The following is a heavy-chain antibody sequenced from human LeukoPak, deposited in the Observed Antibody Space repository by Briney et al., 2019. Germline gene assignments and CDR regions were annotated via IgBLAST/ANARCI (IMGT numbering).Heavy chain of an antibody. CDR3: ASYADYYFDY. D-gene: IGHD3-16*01. CDR1: GGTFSSYA. Sequence: GASVKVSCKAPGGTFSSYAISWVRQAPGQGLEWMGGIIPIFGTANYAQKFQGRVTITADESTSTAYMELSSLRSEDTAVYYCASYADYYFDYWGQGTLVTVSS. CDR2: IIPIFGTA. V-gene: IGHV1-69*13. J-gene: IGHJ4*02.